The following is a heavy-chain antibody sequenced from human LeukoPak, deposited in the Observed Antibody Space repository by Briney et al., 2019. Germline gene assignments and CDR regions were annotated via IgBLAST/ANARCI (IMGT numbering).Heavy chain of an antibody. CDR1: GFTVSSNY. Sequence: PGGSLRLSCVASGFTVSSNYMCWVRPAPGEGLEWGSVLYSGGSTYYADSVKGRFTISRDNSKNTLYLKMNSLRAEDTVVYYCARDREMALGYWGQGTLVTVSS. CDR2: LYSGGST. J-gene: IGHJ4*02. V-gene: IGHV3-53*01. D-gene: IGHD5-24*01. CDR3: ARDREMALGY.